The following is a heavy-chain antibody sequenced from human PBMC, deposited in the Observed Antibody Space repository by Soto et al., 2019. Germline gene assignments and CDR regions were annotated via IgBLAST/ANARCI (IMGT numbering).Heavy chain of an antibody. Sequence: ESLALAGPGYGVSISSYYWSGIRQPPGKGLEWIGYIYYRGGTNYNPSLKSRVTMSVDTSKNQFSLSLSSVTAADKAVYYCATKIVGTPYYFDYWGQGSLVTVYS. CDR1: GVSISSYY. V-gene: IGHV4-59*01. J-gene: IGHJ4*02. CDR2: IYYRGGT. CDR3: ATKIVGTPYYFDY. D-gene: IGHD1-26*01.